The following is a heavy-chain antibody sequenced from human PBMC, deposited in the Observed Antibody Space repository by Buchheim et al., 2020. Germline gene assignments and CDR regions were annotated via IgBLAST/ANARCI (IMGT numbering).Heavy chain of an antibody. Sequence: EVQLVESGGGLVQPGGSLRLSCAASGFTFSNYWMHWVRQAPGKGLVWVSRIKSDGSIISYADSVKGRYTISRDTAKNTLYLEMNSLRVEDTAVYYCARVGGGIRVVMSRYGMDVWGPGTT. CDR3: ARVGGGIRVVMSRYGMDV. CDR1: GFTFSNYW. V-gene: IGHV3-74*01. D-gene: IGHD3-3*01. J-gene: IGHJ6*02. CDR2: IKSDGSII.